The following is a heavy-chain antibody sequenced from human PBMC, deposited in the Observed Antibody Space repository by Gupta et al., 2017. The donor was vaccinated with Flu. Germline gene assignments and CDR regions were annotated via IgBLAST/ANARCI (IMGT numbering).Heavy chain of an antibody. J-gene: IGHJ4*02. CDR3: ARDTLYSGSYSGDFDY. CDR1: GFTFSSYG. D-gene: IGHD1-26*01. Sequence: VQLVESGGGVVQPGRSLRLSCAASGFTFSSYGLHWVRQAPGKGLEWVAVIWYDGSNKYYAYSVKGRFTISRDNSKNTLYLQMNSLRAEDTAVYYCARDTLYSGSYSGDFDYWGQGTLVTVSS. CDR2: IWYDGSNK. V-gene: IGHV3-33*01.